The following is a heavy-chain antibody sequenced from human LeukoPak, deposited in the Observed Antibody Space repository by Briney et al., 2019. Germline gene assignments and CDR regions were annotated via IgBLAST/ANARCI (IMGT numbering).Heavy chain of an antibody. J-gene: IGHJ4*02. CDR3: AKVEYNAVTRRGGDY. V-gene: IGHV3-23*01. D-gene: IGHD4-11*01. CDR2: ISGSGGST. CDR1: GFTFASYT. Sequence: GGSLRLSCAASGFTFASYTMNWVRQAPGKGLEWVSAISGSGGSTYYAGSVKGRFTISRDNSKNTLYLQMNSLRAEDTAVYYCAKVEYNAVTRRGGDYWGQGTLVTVSS.